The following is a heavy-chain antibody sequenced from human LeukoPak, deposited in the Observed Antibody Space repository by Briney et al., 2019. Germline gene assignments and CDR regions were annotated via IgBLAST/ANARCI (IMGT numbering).Heavy chain of an antibody. Sequence: GGSLRLSCAASGFTFSSYWMNWVRQAPGEGLEWVANIKQDGSEKFYVDSVKGRFTISRDNAKNSLYLQMNSLRGEDTAVYYCARVSCTNGVCYGFDFWGQGTLVTVSS. CDR1: GFTFSSYW. V-gene: IGHV3-7*01. J-gene: IGHJ4*02. CDR3: ARVSCTNGVCYGFDF. D-gene: IGHD2-8*01. CDR2: IKQDGSEK.